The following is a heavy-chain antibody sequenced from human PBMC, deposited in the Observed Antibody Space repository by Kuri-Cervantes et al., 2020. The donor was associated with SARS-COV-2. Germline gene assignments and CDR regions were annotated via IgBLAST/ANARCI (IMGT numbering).Heavy chain of an antibody. CDR1: GFTFSSYW. J-gene: IGHJ4*02. V-gene: IGHV3-7*01. CDR3: ARRGPLEINGASLDN. Sequence: GESLKISCAASGFTFSSYWMSWVRQAPGKGLEWVANIKQDGSEKYYVDSVKGRFTISRDNAKNSLYLQMNSLRAEDTAVYYCARRGPLEINGASLDNWGQGTLVTVSS. CDR2: IKQDGSEK. D-gene: IGHD5-24*01.